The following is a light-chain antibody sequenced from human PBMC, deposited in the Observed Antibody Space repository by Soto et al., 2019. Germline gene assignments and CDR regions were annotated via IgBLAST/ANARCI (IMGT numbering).Light chain of an antibody. J-gene: IGKJ4*02. V-gene: IGKV1-33*01. Sequence: DIQMTQSPSSLSASVADRVTITCQASQYISNYLNWYQQKPGKAPKLLIYDACNLATGVPSRFSGSGSGTDFTFTISRLQPEDIATYYSQQYDNLPLTFGGGTKVEIK. CDR1: QYISNY. CDR2: DAC. CDR3: QQYDNLPLT.